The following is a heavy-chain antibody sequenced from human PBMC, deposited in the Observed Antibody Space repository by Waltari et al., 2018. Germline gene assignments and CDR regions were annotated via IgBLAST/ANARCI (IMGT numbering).Heavy chain of an antibody. J-gene: IGHJ4*02. CDR1: GYSFTGNA. V-gene: IGHV1-3*01. Sequence: QVQLLQSGTGVKRPGASVKVSCQASGYSFTGNAIDWVRQAPGQSLEWMGWINPRNGNIRYSQKFQGRVTLSRDTSANTVYMELRGLRSEDTAIYYCAREVTGWPPYYDHWGQGILVTVSS. D-gene: IGHD6-19*01. CDR2: INPRNGNI. CDR3: AREVTGWPPYYDH.